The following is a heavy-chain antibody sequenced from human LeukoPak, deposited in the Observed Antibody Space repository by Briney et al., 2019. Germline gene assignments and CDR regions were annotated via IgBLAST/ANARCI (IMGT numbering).Heavy chain of an antibody. CDR1: GYSISSGYY. CDR2: IYHSGST. Sequence: SETLSLTCTVSGYSISSGYYWGWIRQPPGKGLEWIGSIYHSGSTYYNPSLKSRVTISVDTSKNQFSLKLNSVTAADTAVYYCARQSNYDILTGSRYYFDNWGQGTLVTVSS. CDR3: ARQSNYDILTGSRYYFDN. V-gene: IGHV4-38-2*02. D-gene: IGHD3-9*01. J-gene: IGHJ4*02.